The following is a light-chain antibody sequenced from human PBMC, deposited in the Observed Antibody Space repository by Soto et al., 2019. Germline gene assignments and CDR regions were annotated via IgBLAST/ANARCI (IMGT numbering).Light chain of an antibody. CDR1: QSVSTN. Sequence: EIVMTQSPATLSMSPGERATLSCRASQSVSTNLAWYQQKPGQAPRLLIYSASTRATSVPARFSGSGSGTEFTLTISSLQSEDVAVYYCQQSNNWPPEYTFGQGTKLEI. V-gene: IGKV3-15*01. CDR3: QQSNNWPPEYT. J-gene: IGKJ2*01. CDR2: SAS.